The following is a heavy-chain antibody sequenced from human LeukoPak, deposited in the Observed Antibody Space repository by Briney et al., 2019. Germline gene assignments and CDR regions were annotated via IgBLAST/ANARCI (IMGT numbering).Heavy chain of an antibody. CDR3: ARDGYSSSWTLFDY. V-gene: IGHV3-21*01. D-gene: IGHD6-13*01. J-gene: IGHJ4*02. CDR1: GFTFSTYT. Sequence: GESLKISCAASGFTFSTYTMNWVRQAPGKGLEWVSSITTSSTYIYYADSVKGRFTISRDNAKNSLYLQMNSLRAEDTAVYYCARDGYSSSWTLFDYWGQGTLVTVSS. CDR2: ITTSSTYI.